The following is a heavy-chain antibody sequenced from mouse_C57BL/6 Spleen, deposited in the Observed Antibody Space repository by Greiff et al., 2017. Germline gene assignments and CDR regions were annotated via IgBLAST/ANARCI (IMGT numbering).Heavy chain of an antibody. CDR2: IYPGSGST. J-gene: IGHJ2*01. V-gene: IGHV1-55*01. Sequence: QVQLQQPGAELVKPGASVKMSCKASGYTFTSYWITWVKQRPGQGLEWIGDIYPGSGSTNYNEKFKSKATLTVDTSSSTAYMQLSSLTSEDSAVYYCASLYYDYDVVDYWGQGTTLTVSS. D-gene: IGHD2-4*01. CDR1: GYTFTSYW. CDR3: ASLYYDYDVVDY.